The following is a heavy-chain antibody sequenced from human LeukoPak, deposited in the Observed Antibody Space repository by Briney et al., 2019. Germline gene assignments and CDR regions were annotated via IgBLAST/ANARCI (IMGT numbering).Heavy chain of an antibody. J-gene: IGHJ4*02. Sequence: GSLRLSCAASGFDFSTYTMNWVRQAPGKGLEWVSSISSGSSYIYYADSVKGRFTISRDNAKNSMYLQMNSLRAEDTAVYYCTRDPGRCTSTSCYPDYWGQGTLVTVSS. CDR2: ISSGSSYI. V-gene: IGHV3-21*01. D-gene: IGHD2-2*01. CDR1: GFDFSTYT. CDR3: TRDPGRCTSTSCYPDY.